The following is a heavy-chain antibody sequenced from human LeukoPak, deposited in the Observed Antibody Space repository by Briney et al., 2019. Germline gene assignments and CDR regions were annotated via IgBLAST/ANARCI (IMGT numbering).Heavy chain of an antibody. CDR1: GGTFSSYA. Sequence: SVKVSCKASGGTFSSYAISWVRQAPGQGLEWMGGIIPIFGTANYAQKFQGRVTITADKSTSTAYMELSSLKASDTAMYYCARLYSVHGRGDYYYDSSGYPHDAFDIWGQGTMVTVSS. V-gene: IGHV1-69*06. J-gene: IGHJ3*02. CDR3: ARLYSVHGRGDYYYDSSGYPHDAFDI. D-gene: IGHD3-22*01. CDR2: IIPIFGTA.